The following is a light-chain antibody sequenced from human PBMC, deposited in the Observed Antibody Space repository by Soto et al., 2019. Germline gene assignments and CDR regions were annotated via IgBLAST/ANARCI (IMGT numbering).Light chain of an antibody. V-gene: IGLV2-14*03. Sequence: QSALTQPASVSGSPGQSITISCTGTSSDVGGYDYVSWYQQHPGKAPKLMIYDVSNRPSGVSNRFSGSKSANTASLTISGLQAEDEAEYYCSSYTSISTLVVGTGTKLTVL. CDR3: SSYTSISTLV. CDR2: DVS. J-gene: IGLJ1*01. CDR1: SSDVGGYDY.